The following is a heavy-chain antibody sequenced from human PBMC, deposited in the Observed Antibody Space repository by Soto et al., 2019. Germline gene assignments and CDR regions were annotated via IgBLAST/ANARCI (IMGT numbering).Heavy chain of an antibody. V-gene: IGHV1-69*18. D-gene: IGHD3-10*01. CDR3: ATDTSMFRGRIADTPWFDS. CDR2: IIPIFGTA. J-gene: IGHJ5*01. Sequence: QVPLVQSGAEVKKPGSSVKVSCKASGGTLSSFAFTWVRQARGQGLEWMGRIIPIFGTANYAQQFQGRVTITADESTGTVYMDLRSLRSEDTAMYYCATDTSMFRGRIADTPWFDSWGQVTLVTVSS. CDR1: GGTLSSFA.